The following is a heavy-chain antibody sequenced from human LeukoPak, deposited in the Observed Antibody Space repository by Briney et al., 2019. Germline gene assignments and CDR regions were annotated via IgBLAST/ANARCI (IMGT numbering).Heavy chain of an antibody. J-gene: IGHJ4*02. CDR3: AGFIAAAGVFDY. V-gene: IGHV4-4*07. CDR2: IYTSGST. CDR1: GGSISSYY. Sequence: SETLSLTCTVSGGSISSYYWSWIRQPAGKGLEWIGRIYTSGSTNYNPSLKSRVTMSVDTSKNQFSPKLSSVTAADTAVYYCAGFIAAAGVFDYWGQGTLVTVSS. D-gene: IGHD6-13*01.